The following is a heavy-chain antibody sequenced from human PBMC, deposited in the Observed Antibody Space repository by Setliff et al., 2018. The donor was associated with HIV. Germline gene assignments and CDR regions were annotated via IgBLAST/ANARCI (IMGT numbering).Heavy chain of an antibody. J-gene: IGHJ4*02. CDR2: ISTTGST. CDR3: ARMSGGYSGRYFDS. CDR1: GGSIGSDY. D-gene: IGHD3-22*01. Sequence: SETLSLTCTVYGGSIGSDYWSWIRQPPGKGMEWIGYISTTGSTSYSPSLKSRVSISVDTAKNQCSLRLNSVTAADTAVYYCARMSGGYSGRYFDSWGQ. V-gene: IGHV4-4*09.